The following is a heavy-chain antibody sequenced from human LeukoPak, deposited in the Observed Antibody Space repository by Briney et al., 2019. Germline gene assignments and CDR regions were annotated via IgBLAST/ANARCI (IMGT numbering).Heavy chain of an antibody. D-gene: IGHD6-25*01. J-gene: IGHJ4*02. CDR2: ISSSSSYI. CDR1: GFTFSSYS. Sequence: PGGSLRLSCAASGFTFSSYSMNWVRQAPGKGLEWVSSISSSSSYIYYADSVKGRFTISRDNAKNSLYLQMNSLRAEDTAVYYCARDGTLRLRFFDYWGQGTLVTVSS. CDR3: ARDGTLRLRFFDY. V-gene: IGHV3-21*01.